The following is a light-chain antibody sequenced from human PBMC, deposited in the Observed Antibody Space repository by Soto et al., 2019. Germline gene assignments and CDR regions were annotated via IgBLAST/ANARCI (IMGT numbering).Light chain of an antibody. J-gene: IGLJ1*01. CDR3: SSYTTSNTRQIV. CDR2: DVT. V-gene: IGLV2-14*03. Sequence: QSVLTQPSSVSGSPGQSITISCTGTSSGVCGYNYVSWYQHHPGKAPKLIIYDVTNRPSGVSNPFSGSKSGNTASLTISGLQPEEEADYYCSSYTTSNTRQIVFGTGTKVTVL. CDR1: SSGVCGYNY.